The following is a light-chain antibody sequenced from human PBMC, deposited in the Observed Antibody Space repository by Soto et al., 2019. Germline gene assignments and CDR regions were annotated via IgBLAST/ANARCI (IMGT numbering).Light chain of an antibody. CDR3: QQSYNTPRT. CDR2: AAS. V-gene: IGKV1-39*01. Sequence: DIQMTQSPFSLSESVGDRVTHTCRASQSISSYLNWYQQKPAKTPKLLIYAASSLQSGVPSRFSGSGSGTDFTLTISSLQPEDFATYYCQQSYNTPRTFGQGTKLEIK. J-gene: IGKJ2*01. CDR1: QSISSY.